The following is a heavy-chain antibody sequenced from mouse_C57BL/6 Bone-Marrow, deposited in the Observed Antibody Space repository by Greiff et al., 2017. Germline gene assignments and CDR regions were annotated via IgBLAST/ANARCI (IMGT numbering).Heavy chain of an antibody. D-gene: IGHD1-1*01. CDR3: ARGDYYGSSLWYFDV. CDR1: GYTFTSYW. Sequence: QVQLQQPGAELVKPGASVKLSCKASGYTFTSYWMHWVKQRPGQGLEWIGMIHPNSGSTNYNAKFKSKATLTVDKSSSTSYMQLSSLTSEDSAVYYCARGDYYGSSLWYFDVWGTGTTVTVSS. V-gene: IGHV1-64*01. CDR2: IHPNSGST. J-gene: IGHJ1*03.